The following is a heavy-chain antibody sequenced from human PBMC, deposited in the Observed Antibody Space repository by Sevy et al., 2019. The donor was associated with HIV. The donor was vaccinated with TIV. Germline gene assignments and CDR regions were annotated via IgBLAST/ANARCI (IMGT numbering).Heavy chain of an antibody. V-gene: IGHV3-9*01. CDR3: AKGPIAHMYSSGWYFDL. Sequence: GGSLRLSCAASGFTFDDYAMHWVRQAPGKGLEWVSGISWNSGSIGYADSVKGRFTISRDNAKNSLYLQMNSLRAEDTALYCCAKGPIAHMYSSGWYFDLWGRGTLVTVSS. J-gene: IGHJ2*01. CDR2: ISWNSGSI. D-gene: IGHD6-19*01. CDR1: GFTFDDYA.